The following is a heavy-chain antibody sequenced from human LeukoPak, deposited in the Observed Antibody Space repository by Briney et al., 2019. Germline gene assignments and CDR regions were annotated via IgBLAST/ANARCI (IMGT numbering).Heavy chain of an antibody. CDR2: IRSKANSYAT. Sequence: PRGSRRLSCAAAGFTFGGSSMQWVRQASGKGLELVGRIRSKANSYATAYSASVKGMFTISRDDSKNTAYLQMNSLKTEDTAVYYCTRTAPFRGYSSGWYDYWGQGTLVTVSS. CDR1: GFTFGGSS. J-gene: IGHJ4*02. CDR3: TRTAPFRGYSSGWYDY. V-gene: IGHV3-73*01. D-gene: IGHD6-19*01.